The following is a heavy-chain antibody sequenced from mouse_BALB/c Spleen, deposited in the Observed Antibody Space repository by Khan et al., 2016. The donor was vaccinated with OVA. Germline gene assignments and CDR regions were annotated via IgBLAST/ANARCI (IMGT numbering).Heavy chain of an antibody. D-gene: IGHD1-1*02. J-gene: IGHJ3*01. CDR2: ISDGGSYT. Sequence: EVELVESGGGLVKPGGSLKLSCAASGFTFSDYYMYWVRQTPEKRLEWVATISDGGSYTYYPDSVKGRFTISRDNAKNNLYLQMSSLKSGDTAVYYCARAGYGGFAYWGQGPLVTVAA. V-gene: IGHV5-4*02. CDR1: GFTFSDYY. CDR3: ARAGYGGFAY.